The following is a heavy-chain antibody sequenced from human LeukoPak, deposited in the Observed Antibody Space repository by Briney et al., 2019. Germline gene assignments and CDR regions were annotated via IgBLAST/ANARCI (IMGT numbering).Heavy chain of an antibody. CDR2: INSDGSST. Sequence: PGGSLRLSCAASGFTFSSYWMHWVRQAPGKGLVWVSRINSDGSSTSYADSVKGRFTISRDNAKNSLYLQMNSLRAEDTAVYYCARDAAPYSSSWHFDYWGQGTLVTVSS. V-gene: IGHV3-74*01. CDR1: GFTFSSYW. D-gene: IGHD6-13*01. J-gene: IGHJ4*02. CDR3: ARDAAPYSSSWHFDY.